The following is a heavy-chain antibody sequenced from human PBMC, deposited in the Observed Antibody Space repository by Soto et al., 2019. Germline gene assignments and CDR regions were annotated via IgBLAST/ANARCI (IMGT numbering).Heavy chain of an antibody. CDR3: ARDRSSGYSYGYGIGFWFDP. Sequence: QVQLVQSGAEVQKPGSSVKVFCKASGGTFSSYAISWVRQAPGQGLEWMGGIIPIFGTANYAQKFQGRVTITADESTSTAYMELSSLRSEDTAVYHCARDRSSGYSYGYGIGFWFDPWGQGTLVTVSS. D-gene: IGHD5-18*01. V-gene: IGHV1-69*01. CDR1: GGTFSSYA. CDR2: IIPIFGTA. J-gene: IGHJ5*02.